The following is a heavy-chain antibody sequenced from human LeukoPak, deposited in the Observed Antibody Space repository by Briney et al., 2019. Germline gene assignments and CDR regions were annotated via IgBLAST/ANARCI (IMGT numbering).Heavy chain of an antibody. CDR3: AKDSRGYQDYFDY. CDR1: GFTVSNNY. Sequence: PGGSLRLSCAVSGFTVSNNYMNWVRQAPGKGLEWVSIIYSGGRTYYADSAKGRFTISRDIFKNTVYLQMNSLRAEDTAVYYCAKDSRGYQDYFDYWGQGTLVTVSS. D-gene: IGHD3-22*01. CDR2: IYSGGRT. J-gene: IGHJ4*02. V-gene: IGHV3-53*01.